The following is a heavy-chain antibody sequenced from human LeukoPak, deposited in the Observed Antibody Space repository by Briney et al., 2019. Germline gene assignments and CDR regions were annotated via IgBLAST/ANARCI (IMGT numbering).Heavy chain of an antibody. CDR1: GYTFTSYG. V-gene: IGHV1-18*01. CDR2: ISAYNGNT. D-gene: IGHD6-13*01. CDR3: ARDRGRIAAARPDAFDI. Sequence: GASVKVSCKASGYTFTSYGISWVRQAPGQGLEWMGWISAYNGNTSYAQKLQGRVTMTTDTSTSTAYMELRSLRSDDTAVYYCARDRGRIAAARPDAFDIWGRGTMVTVSS. J-gene: IGHJ3*02.